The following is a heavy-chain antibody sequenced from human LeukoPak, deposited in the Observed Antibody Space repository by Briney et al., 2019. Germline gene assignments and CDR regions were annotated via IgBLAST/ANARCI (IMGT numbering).Heavy chain of an antibody. CDR2: ISVYNGHT. CDR3: ARGPGNSSPFDP. CDR1: GYTFTSYG. D-gene: IGHD6-13*01. V-gene: IGHV1-18*01. Sequence: ASVKVSCKASGYTFTSYGISWVRQAPGQGLEWMGWISVYNGHTNYAQKLQGRVTMTTDTSTSTAYMELSSLRSEDTAVYYCARGPGNSSPFDPWGQGTLVTVSS. J-gene: IGHJ5*02.